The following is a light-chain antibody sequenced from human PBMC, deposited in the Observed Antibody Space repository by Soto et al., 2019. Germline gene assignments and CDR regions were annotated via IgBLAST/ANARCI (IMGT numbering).Light chain of an antibody. J-gene: IGLJ1*01. Sequence: QSVLAQPASVSGSPGQSITISCTGTSSDVGGYNYVSWYQQHPGKAPKLMIYDVSNRPSGVSNRFSGSKSGNTASLTISGLQAEDEADYYCSSYTSSSPRVFGTGTKVTVL. CDR3: SSYTSSSPRV. V-gene: IGLV2-14*01. CDR2: DVS. CDR1: SSDVGGYNY.